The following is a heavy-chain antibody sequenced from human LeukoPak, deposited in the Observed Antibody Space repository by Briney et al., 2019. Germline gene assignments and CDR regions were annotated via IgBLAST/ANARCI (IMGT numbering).Heavy chain of an antibody. CDR1: GYIFTCYY. J-gene: IGHJ4*02. CDR3: ARHPYSGSYHFDY. Sequence: ASVKVSCKASGYIFTCYYMHWVRQAPGQGLEWMGWINPNSGGTNSAQKFQGRVTMTRDTSISTAYMELSRLTSDDTAVYYCARHPYSGSYHFDYWGQGTLVTVSS. D-gene: IGHD1-26*01. V-gene: IGHV1-2*02. CDR2: INPNSGGT.